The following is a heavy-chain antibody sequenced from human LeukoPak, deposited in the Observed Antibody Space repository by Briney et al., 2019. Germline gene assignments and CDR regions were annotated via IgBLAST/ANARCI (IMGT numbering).Heavy chain of an antibody. CDR3: ARGPGGWLQLLYFDY. CDR2: IYTSGST. J-gene: IGHJ4*02. CDR1: GGSISSYY. Sequence: KPSQTLSLTCTVSGGSISSYYWSWIRQPAGKGLEWIGRIYTSGSTNYNPSLKSRVTMSVDTSKNQFSLKLSSVTAADTAVYYCARGPGGWLQLLYFDYWGQGTLVTVSS. V-gene: IGHV4-4*07. D-gene: IGHD5-24*01.